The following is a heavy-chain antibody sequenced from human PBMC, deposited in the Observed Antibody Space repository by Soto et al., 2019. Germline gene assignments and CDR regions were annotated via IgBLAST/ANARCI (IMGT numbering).Heavy chain of an antibody. CDR3: ARDLPPMDV. J-gene: IGHJ6*02. CDR2: ISGNGDRT. Sequence: GGSLRLSCVVSGFTFSSYAMNWLRQAPGKGLEWVSTISGNGDRTYDADSVKGRFTISRDNSKNTLYLQMNSLRAEDTAVYYCARDLPPMDVWGQGTTVTVSS. CDR1: GFTFSSYA. V-gene: IGHV3-23*01.